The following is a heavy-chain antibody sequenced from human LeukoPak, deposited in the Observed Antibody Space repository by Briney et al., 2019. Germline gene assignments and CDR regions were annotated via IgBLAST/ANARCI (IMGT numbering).Heavy chain of an antibody. CDR1: GGTFSRYT. CDR3: ARDESRMGDWYFDL. D-gene: IGHD2-8*01. V-gene: IGHV1-69*01. CDR2: IIPMFGRA. J-gene: IGHJ2*01. Sequence: SVKVSCKASGGTFSRYTISWVRQAPGQGLEWMGGIIPMFGRANYAQKFQGRLTITADESSSTAYMELSSLRSEDTAVYYCARDESRMGDWYFDLWGRGTLVTVSS.